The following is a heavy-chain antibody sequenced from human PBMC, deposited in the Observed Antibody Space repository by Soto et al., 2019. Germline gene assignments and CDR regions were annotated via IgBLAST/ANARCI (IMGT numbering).Heavy chain of an antibody. CDR3: AGDQGPNYMAV. V-gene: IGHV3-11*01. J-gene: IGHJ6*03. CDR1: GCTFSDSF. CDR2: ISGRDGNI. Sequence: PGGSLRLSCASSGCTFSDSFMSWSRQTPGKGLEWLSYISGRDGNIYYADSVRGRFTISRDNAKNSVYLQMNSLRAEDTAVYYCAGDQGPNYMAVWGKGTTVTVSS.